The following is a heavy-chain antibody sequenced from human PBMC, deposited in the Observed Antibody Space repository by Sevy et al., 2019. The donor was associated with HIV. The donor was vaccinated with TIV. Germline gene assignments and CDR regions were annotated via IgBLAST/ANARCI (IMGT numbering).Heavy chain of an antibody. Sequence: GGSLRLSCAASGFTFSSYGMHWDRQAPGKGLEWVAFIRYDGTNKYYAHSVKGRFTISRDNSKNTLYLQMNSLRAEDTALYYCAKDSRTVAGYGMDVWGQGTTVTVSS. D-gene: IGHD6-19*01. CDR2: IRYDGTNK. V-gene: IGHV3-30*02. CDR1: GFTFSSYG. CDR3: AKDSRTVAGYGMDV. J-gene: IGHJ6*02.